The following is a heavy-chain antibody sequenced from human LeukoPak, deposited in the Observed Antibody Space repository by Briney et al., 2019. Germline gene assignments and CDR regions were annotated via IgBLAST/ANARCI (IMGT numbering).Heavy chain of an antibody. CDR3: ARDSIAVAGDYYYGMDV. Sequence: PSETLSLTCTVSGGSISSYYWSWIRRPAGKGLEWIGRIYTSGSTNYNPSLKSRVTMSVDTSKNQFSLKLSSVTAADTAVYYCARDSIAVAGDYYYGMDVWGQGTTVTVSS. CDR1: GGSISSYY. V-gene: IGHV4-4*07. CDR2: IYTSGST. J-gene: IGHJ6*02. D-gene: IGHD6-19*01.